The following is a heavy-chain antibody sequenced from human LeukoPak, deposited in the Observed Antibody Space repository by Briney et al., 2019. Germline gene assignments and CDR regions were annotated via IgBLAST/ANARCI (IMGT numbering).Heavy chain of an antibody. CDR1: GGAISSYY. CDR3: ARDLYYDSTGYYLNYHYYMDV. V-gene: IGHV4-4*07. D-gene: IGHD3-22*01. Sequence: PSETLSLTCTVSGGAISSYYWSWIRQSAGKGLECIGRLYTSGRTDYNPSLKSRVSMSVDTSMNLLSLKLSSVTAADTAVYYCARDLYYDSTGYYLNYHYYMDVWGVGTTVTVSS. CDR2: LYTSGRT. J-gene: IGHJ6*03.